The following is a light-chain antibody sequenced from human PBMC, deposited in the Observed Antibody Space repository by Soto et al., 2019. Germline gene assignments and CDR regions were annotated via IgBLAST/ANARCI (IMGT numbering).Light chain of an antibody. J-gene: IGLJ7*01. V-gene: IGLV2-11*01. Sequence: QSVLTQPRSVSGSPGQSATISCTGTSSDVGAYNYVSWYQQHPGKAPKLIIYDVNKRPSGVPDRFSGSKSGNTASLTISGLQAEDEADYYCCSYAHSDTFLFGGGTQLTVL. CDR1: SSDVGAYNY. CDR2: DVN. CDR3: CSYAHSDTFL.